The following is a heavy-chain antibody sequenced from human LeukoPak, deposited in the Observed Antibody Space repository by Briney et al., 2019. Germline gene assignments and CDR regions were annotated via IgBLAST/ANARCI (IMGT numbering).Heavy chain of an antibody. CDR1: GYTFTGYY. Sequence: ASVKVSCKASGYTFTGYYMHWVRQAPGQGLEWMGWINPNSGGTNYAQKFQGRVTMTRDTTISTAYMELSRLRSDGTAVYYCARDQDIVVVVATGGWFDPWGQGTLVTVSS. D-gene: IGHD2-15*01. CDR2: INPNSGGT. J-gene: IGHJ5*02. CDR3: ARDQDIVVVVATGGWFDP. V-gene: IGHV1-2*02.